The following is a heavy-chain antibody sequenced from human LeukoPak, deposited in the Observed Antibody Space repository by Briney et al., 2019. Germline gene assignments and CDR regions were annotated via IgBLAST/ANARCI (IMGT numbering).Heavy chain of an antibody. Sequence: SETLSLTCAVSGYSTSSGYYWGWIRQPPGKGLEWIGSIYHSGSTYYNPSLKSRVTISVDTSKNQFSLKLSSVTAADTAVYYCARAVWGSYLYWGQGTLVTVSS. V-gene: IGHV4-38-2*01. CDR3: ARAVWGSYLY. J-gene: IGHJ4*02. CDR2: IYHSGST. CDR1: GYSTSSGYY. D-gene: IGHD3-16*01.